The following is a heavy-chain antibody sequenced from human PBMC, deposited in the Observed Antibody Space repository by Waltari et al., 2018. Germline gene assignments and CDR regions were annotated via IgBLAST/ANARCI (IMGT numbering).Heavy chain of an antibody. Sequence: QVQLVQSGSELKKPGASVKISCKASGYIFTSYAINWLRQAPGKGPELMGWSTNNTGNQTYAQGFRGRFVFSLDTSVNTAYLEINSLKTEDTAIYYCAREVVPSRTIVVNWFDPWGQGTQVTVSS. D-gene: IGHD2-2*01. CDR1: GYIFTSYA. J-gene: IGHJ5*02. CDR3: AREVVPSRTIVVNWFDP. CDR2: STNNTGNQ. V-gene: IGHV7-4-1*02.